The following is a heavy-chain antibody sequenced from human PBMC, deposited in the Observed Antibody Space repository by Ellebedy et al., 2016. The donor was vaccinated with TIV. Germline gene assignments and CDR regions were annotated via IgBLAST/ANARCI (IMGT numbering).Heavy chain of an antibody. J-gene: IGHJ6*03. D-gene: IGHD2-2*01. Sequence: ASVKVSXXASGYTFISYYIHWVRQAPGQGLEWMGIINPRGGSTTYAQKFQGRFTMTRDTSTSTVYMELSGLRSEDTAVYYCARDRGVVPTAHEGTDYYYYMDVWGKGTTVTVSS. CDR2: INPRGGST. CDR1: GYTFISYY. V-gene: IGHV1-46*03. CDR3: ARDRGVVPTAHEGTDYYYYMDV.